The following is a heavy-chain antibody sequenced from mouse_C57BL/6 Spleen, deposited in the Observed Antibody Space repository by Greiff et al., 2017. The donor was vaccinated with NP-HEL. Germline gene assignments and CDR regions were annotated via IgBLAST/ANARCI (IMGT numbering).Heavy chain of an antibody. CDR1: GYTFTDYN. V-gene: IGHV1-22*01. CDR3: ARYTYSLYAMDY. Sequence: EVQLQQSGPELVKPGASVKMSCKASGYTFTDYNMHWVKQSHGKSLEWIGYINPNNGGTSYNQKFKGKATLTVNKSSSTAYMELRSLTSGDSAVYYCARYTYSLYAMDYWGQGTSVTVSS. CDR2: INPNNGGT. D-gene: IGHD2-10*01. J-gene: IGHJ4*01.